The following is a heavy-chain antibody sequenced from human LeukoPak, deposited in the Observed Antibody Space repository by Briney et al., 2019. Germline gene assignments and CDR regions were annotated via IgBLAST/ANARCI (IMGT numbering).Heavy chain of an antibody. CDR3: ARGGSSWGY. CDR2: IYYSGST. J-gene: IGHJ4*02. Sequence: PSETLLLTCTVSGGSISSYYWSWTRQPPGKGLEWIGYIYYSGSTNYNPSLKSRVTISVDTSKNQFSLKLSSVTAADTAVYYCARGGSSWGYWGQGTLVTVSS. V-gene: IGHV4-59*01. CDR1: GGSISSYY. D-gene: IGHD6-13*01.